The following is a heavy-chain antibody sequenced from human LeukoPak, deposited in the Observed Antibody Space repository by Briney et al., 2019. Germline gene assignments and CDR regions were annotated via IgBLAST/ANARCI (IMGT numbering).Heavy chain of an antibody. V-gene: IGHV4-39*01. J-gene: IGHJ4*02. CDR3: ARQEGRFDY. CDR2: IHYSGTT. CDR1: GGSISRSSYY. Sequence: SETLSLTCTVSGGSISRSSYYWAWIRRPPGKELEWIGSIHYSGTTYYKPSLKSRVTISVDTSKNHFSLKLTSVSAEDTAIYYCARQEGRFDYWGQGTLVTVSS.